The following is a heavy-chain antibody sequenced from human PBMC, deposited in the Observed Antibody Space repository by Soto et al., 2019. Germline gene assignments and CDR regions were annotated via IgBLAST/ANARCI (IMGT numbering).Heavy chain of an antibody. Sequence: VQLQESGPGLVKPSQTLSLTCTVSGDSISSNGYYWSWIRQHPEKGLEWIGYINYSGNTYYSSSLKSRVTISGDTSKNQFSLNLSSVTAADTAVYYCASGIGGPEGYWGQGTLVTVSS. CDR3: ASGIGGPEGY. J-gene: IGHJ4*02. V-gene: IGHV4-31*03. CDR1: GDSISSNGYY. D-gene: IGHD1-26*01. CDR2: INYSGNT.